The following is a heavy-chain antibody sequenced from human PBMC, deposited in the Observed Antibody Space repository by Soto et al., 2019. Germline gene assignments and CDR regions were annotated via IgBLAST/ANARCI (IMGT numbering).Heavy chain of an antibody. CDR3: ARVAQYSSSWIDY. Sequence: PSETRSLTCTVSGFSLSMVCYYLRWIRPHPGKGLEWIGYIYYSGSTYYNPSLKSRVTISVDTSKNQFSLKLSSVTAADTAVYYCARVAQYSSSWIDYWGQGTLVTVSS. J-gene: IGHJ4*02. CDR2: IYYSGST. D-gene: IGHD6-13*01. CDR1: GFSLSMVCYY. V-gene: IGHV4-31*03.